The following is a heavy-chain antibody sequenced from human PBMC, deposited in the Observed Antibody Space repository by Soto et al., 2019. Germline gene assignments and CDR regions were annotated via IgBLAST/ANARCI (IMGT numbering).Heavy chain of an antibody. Sequence: GGSLRLSCAASGFTFSSYWMSWVRQAPGKGLEWVANIKQDGSEKYYVDSVKGRFTISRDNAKNSLYLQMNSLRAEDTAVYYCARSRGSIAAAFDYWGQGTLVTVSS. D-gene: IGHD6-6*01. J-gene: IGHJ4*02. CDR2: IKQDGSEK. CDR1: GFTFSSYW. CDR3: ARSRGSIAAAFDY. V-gene: IGHV3-7*05.